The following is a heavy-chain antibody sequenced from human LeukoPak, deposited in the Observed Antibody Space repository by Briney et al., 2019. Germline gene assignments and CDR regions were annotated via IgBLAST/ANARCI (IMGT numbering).Heavy chain of an antibody. V-gene: IGHV4-39*01. Sequence: KPSETQSLTCTVSGGSISSSSYYWGWIRQPPGKGLEWIGSIYYTGSTWYNSSLKSRITISVDTSKNQFSLSLSSVTAADTAVYYCARHDSRYSGSCHDYWGQGTLVTVSS. CDR1: GGSISSSSYY. J-gene: IGHJ4*02. CDR2: IYYTGST. D-gene: IGHD1-26*01. CDR3: ARHDSRYSGSCHDY.